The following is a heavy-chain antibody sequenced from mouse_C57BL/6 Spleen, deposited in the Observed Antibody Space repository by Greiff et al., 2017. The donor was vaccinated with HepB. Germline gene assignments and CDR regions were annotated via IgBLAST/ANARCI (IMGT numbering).Heavy chain of an antibody. V-gene: IGHV14-2*01. CDR1: GFNIKDYY. CDR3: ARVCYGNFVDFDV. J-gene: IGHJ1*03. D-gene: IGHD2-1*01. CDR2: IDPEAGGT. Sequence: EVQLQQSGAELVKPGASVKLSCTASGFNIKDYYMHWVKQRTEQGLEWIGRIDPEAGGTKYAPKFQGKATITADTSSNTAYLELSSLTSEDTPVYYGARVCYGNFVDFDVCGKGTTVTVAS.